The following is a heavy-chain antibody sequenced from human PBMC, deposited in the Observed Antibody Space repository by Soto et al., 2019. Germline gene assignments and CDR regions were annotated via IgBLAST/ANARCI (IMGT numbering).Heavy chain of an antibody. Sequence: EVQLVESGGGLVKPGGSLRLSCAASGFTFSNSYMSWVRQTPGKGLEWVGRIKSKSDGETTDYAVPVKGRFTISRDDAISTVYLQMNSLKTEDTAMYYCGTGSAFDIWGQGTMVTVSS. CDR1: GFTFSNSY. CDR2: IKSKSDGETT. V-gene: IGHV3-15*01. J-gene: IGHJ3*02. CDR3: GTGSAFDI. D-gene: IGHD3-10*01.